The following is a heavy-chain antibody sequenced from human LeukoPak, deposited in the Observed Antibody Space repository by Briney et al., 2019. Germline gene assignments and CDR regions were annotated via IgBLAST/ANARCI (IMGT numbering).Heavy chain of an antibody. V-gene: IGHV1-69*13. CDR2: IIPIFGTA. CDR3: ARGVRRGELLVWGDY. D-gene: IGHD3-10*01. J-gene: IGHJ4*02. CDR1: GGTFSSYA. Sequence: ASVKVSCKASGGTFSSYAISWVRQAPGQGLEWMGGIIPIFGTANYAQKFQGRVTITADESTSTAYMELSSLRSEDTAVYYCARGVRRGELLVWGDYWGQGTLVTVSS.